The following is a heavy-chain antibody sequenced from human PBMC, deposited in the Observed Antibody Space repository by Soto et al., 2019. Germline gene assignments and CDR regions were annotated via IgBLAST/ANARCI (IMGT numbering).Heavy chain of an antibody. CDR1: GFTFTNAW. CDR2: IKSKTDGGTT. CDR3: TTAYSSSWYPYYYGMDV. D-gene: IGHD6-13*01. V-gene: IGHV3-15*07. Sequence: GGSLRLSCAASGFTFTNAWMNWVRQAPGKGLEWVGHIKSKTDGGTTDYAAPVKGRFSISRDDSKNTLYVQMNSLKTEDTVVYYCTTAYSSSWYPYYYGMDVWGQGTTVTVSS. J-gene: IGHJ6*02.